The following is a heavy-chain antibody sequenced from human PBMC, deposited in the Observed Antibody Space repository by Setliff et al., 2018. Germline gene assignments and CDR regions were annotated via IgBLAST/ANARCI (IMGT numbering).Heavy chain of an antibody. CDR2: IYSGDSDT. J-gene: IGHJ3*02. D-gene: IGHD3-10*01. CDR3: ARLGEFDAFDI. V-gene: IGHV5-51*01. CDR1: GYIFTNYW. Sequence: GESLKLSCKGSGYIFTNYWIGWVRQMPGKGLEWMGVIYSGDSDTRYSPSFQGQVTMSADTSISTAYLQWGSLKASDTAMYYCARLGEFDAFDIWGQGTMVTVSS.